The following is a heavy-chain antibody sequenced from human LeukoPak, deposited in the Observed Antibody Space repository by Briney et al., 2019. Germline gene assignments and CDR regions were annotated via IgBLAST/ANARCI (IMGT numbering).Heavy chain of an antibody. Sequence: VASVKVSCKASGYTFTGHYMHWVRQAPGQGLEWMGWINPNSGGTNYAQKFQGRVTMTRDTSISTAYMELSRLRSDDTAVYYCARLKRRIQQLVPWGYYYYYMDVWGKGTTVTVSS. CDR2: INPNSGGT. J-gene: IGHJ6*03. CDR1: GYTFTGHY. CDR3: ARLKRRIQQLVPWGYYYYYMDV. D-gene: IGHD6-13*01. V-gene: IGHV1-2*02.